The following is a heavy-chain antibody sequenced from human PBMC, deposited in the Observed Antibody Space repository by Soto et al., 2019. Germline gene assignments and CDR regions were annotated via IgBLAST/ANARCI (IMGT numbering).Heavy chain of an antibody. J-gene: IGHJ4*02. CDR3: ARDRTAASADY. CDR1: GFTFSSHW. CDR2: INSDGSST. D-gene: IGHD2-2*01. V-gene: IGHV3-74*01. Sequence: GGSLRLSCAASGFTFSSHWMHWVRQAPGKGLVWVSRINSDGSSTIYADSVKGRFTISRDNAKNTLYLHMNSLRAEDTAVYYCARDRTAASADYWGQGTLVTVSS.